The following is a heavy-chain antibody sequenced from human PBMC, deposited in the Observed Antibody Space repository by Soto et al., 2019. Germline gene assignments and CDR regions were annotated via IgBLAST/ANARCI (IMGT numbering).Heavy chain of an antibody. CDR3: GRGTWTQLLLPWSQVY. J-gene: IGHJ4*02. CDR2: ISYDGSNK. CDR1: GFTFSSYA. D-gene: IGHD5-18*01. Sequence: GGSLRLSCAASGFTFSSYAMHWVRQAPGKGLEWVAVISYDGSNKYYADSVKGRFTISRDNSKNTLYLQMNSLRAEDTAVYYCGRGTWTQLLLPWSQVYLGQGTLLTVSS. V-gene: IGHV3-30-3*01.